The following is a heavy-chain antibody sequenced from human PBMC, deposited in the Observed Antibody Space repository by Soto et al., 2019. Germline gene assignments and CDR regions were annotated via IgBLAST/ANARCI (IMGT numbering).Heavy chain of an antibody. Sequence: QVQVVESGGGVVQPGRSLRLSCADSGFVFSNYGIHWVRQAPGKGLEWVAFISNDGSKKYYGDSVKGRFTISRDNSENTVYLQMTSLRPDDTAVFYCARDVAMPSGLGLGYWGQGTLVTVSS. CDR3: ARDVAMPSGLGLGY. J-gene: IGHJ4*02. CDR1: GFVFSNYG. CDR2: ISNDGSKK. D-gene: IGHD6-19*01. V-gene: IGHV3-30*03.